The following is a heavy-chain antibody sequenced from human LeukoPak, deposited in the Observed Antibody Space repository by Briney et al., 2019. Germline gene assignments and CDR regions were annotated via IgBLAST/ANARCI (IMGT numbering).Heavy chain of an antibody. Sequence: GGSLRLSCAASGFTFSSYAMSWVRQAPGKGLEWVSAISGSGGSTYYADSVKGRFTISRDNSKNTLYLQMNSLRAEDTAVYYCAKVTWYYDSSGPPWTFDPWGQGTLVTVSS. CDR2: ISGSGGST. V-gene: IGHV3-23*01. CDR1: GFTFSSYA. CDR3: AKVTWYYDSSGPPWTFDP. D-gene: IGHD3-22*01. J-gene: IGHJ5*02.